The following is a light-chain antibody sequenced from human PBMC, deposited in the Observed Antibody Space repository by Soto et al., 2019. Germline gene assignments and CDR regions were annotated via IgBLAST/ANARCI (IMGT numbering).Light chain of an antibody. CDR3: HEYASSPWT. CDR2: DAS. J-gene: IGKJ1*01. CDR1: LSVSVY. V-gene: IGKV3-20*01. Sequence: LSISVVALSLYQRERATLSCRTSLSVSVYLDWYQQKPGQAPRLLISDASNRAAGIPARFSGSGSGTDFTLTISRLEPEDFAIYYCHEYASSPWTFGQGSKV.